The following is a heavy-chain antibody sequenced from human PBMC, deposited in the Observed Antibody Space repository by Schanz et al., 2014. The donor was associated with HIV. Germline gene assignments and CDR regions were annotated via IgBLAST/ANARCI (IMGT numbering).Heavy chain of an antibody. CDR3: AKGQRGMVRGDNDC. V-gene: IGHV3-21*04. D-gene: IGHD3-10*01. CDR2: ISSSGRYI. CDR1: GFTFGTFS. J-gene: IGHJ4*02. Sequence: EVQLVESGGGLVKPGGSLRLSCAASGFTFGTFSMNWVRQAPGKGLEWVSSISSSGRYIYYADSVKGRFTISRDDAKSSLFLQMNSLRAEDTAVYYCAKGQRGMVRGDNDCWGQGTLVTVSS.